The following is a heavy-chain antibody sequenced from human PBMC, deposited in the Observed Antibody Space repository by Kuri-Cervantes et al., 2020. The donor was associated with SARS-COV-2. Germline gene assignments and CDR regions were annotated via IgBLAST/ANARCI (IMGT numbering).Heavy chain of an antibody. V-gene: IGHV1-18*01. J-gene: IGHJ1*01. Sequence: ASVKVSCKASGYTFTSYGISWVRQAPGQGLEWMGWISAYNGNTNYAQKLQGRVTMTTDTSTSTAYMELRSLRSDDTAVYYCARVHTYCSSTSCYTGYFQHWGQGTLVTVSS. CDR3: ARVHTYCSSTSCYTGYFQH. D-gene: IGHD2-2*02. CDR1: GYTFTSYG. CDR2: ISAYNGNT.